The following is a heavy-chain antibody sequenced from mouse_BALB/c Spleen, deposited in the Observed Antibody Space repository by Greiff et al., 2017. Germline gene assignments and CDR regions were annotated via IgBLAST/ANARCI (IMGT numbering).Heavy chain of an antibody. CDR2: INPYNGGT. V-gene: IGHV1-18*01. D-gene: IGHD2-14*01. CDR1: GYSFTGYT. CDR3: ARERGHYRYDGYAMDY. Sequence: EVQLQQSGPELVKPGASMKISCKASGYSFTGYTMNWVKQSHGKNLEWIGLINPYNGGTSYNQKFKGKATLTVDKSSSTAYMELLSLTSEDSAVYYCARERGHYRYDGYAMDYWGQGTSVTVSS. J-gene: IGHJ4*01.